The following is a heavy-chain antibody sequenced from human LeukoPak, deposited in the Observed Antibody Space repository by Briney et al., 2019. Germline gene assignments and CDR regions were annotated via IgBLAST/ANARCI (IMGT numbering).Heavy chain of an antibody. Sequence: SETLSLTCAVYGGSFSGYYWSWIRQPPVKGLEWIGEINHSGSTNYNPSLKSRVTISVDTSKNQFSLKLSSVTAADTAVYYCARADSSSWYRSTFDYWGQGTLVTVSS. J-gene: IGHJ4*02. D-gene: IGHD6-13*01. CDR2: INHSGST. V-gene: IGHV4-34*01. CDR3: ARADSSSWYRSTFDY. CDR1: GGSFSGYY.